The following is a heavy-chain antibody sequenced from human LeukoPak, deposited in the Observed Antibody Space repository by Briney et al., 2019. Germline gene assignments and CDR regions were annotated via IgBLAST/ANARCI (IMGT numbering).Heavy chain of an antibody. D-gene: IGHD2-21*02. CDR1: GNTFSNSW. CDR3: ARRAYCGSHCYSHFTH. J-gene: IGHJ4*02. Sequence: GESLKISCQGSGNTFSNSWIGWVRQVPGKGLGWMGIDYPSDSDVRYSPSFQGQVTISADKSINTAYLQLSSLKASDTAIYYCARRAYCGSHCYSHFTHWGQGTLVPVPS. V-gene: IGHV5-51*01. CDR2: DYPSDSDV.